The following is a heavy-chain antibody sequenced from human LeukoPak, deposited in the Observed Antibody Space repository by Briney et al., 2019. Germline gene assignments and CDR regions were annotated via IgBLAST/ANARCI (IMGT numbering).Heavy chain of an antibody. CDR1: GYTLTELS. CDR3: ATYCYGSGSYYCWFDP. D-gene: IGHD3-10*01. CDR2: FDPEDGET. Sequence: ASLKVSCKVSGYTLTELSMHWVRQAPGKGLEWMGGFDPEDGETIYAQKFQGRVTMTEDTSTDTAYMELSSLRSEDTAVYYCATYCYGSGSYYCWFDPWGQGTLVTVSS. J-gene: IGHJ5*02. V-gene: IGHV1-24*01.